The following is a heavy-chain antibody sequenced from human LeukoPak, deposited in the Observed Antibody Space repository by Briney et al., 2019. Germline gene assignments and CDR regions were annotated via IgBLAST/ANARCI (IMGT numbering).Heavy chain of an antibody. CDR3: ARVGITMVPGVMSHYFDY. D-gene: IGHD3-10*01. Sequence: SQTLSLTCTVSGGSISSGGYYWSWIRQHPGKGLEWIGYIYYSGSTYYNPSLKSRVTISVDTSKNQFSLKLSSVTAADTAGYYCARVGITMVPGVMSHYFDYRGQGTLVTVYS. CDR2: IYYSGST. J-gene: IGHJ4*02. CDR1: GGSISSGGYY. V-gene: IGHV4-31*03.